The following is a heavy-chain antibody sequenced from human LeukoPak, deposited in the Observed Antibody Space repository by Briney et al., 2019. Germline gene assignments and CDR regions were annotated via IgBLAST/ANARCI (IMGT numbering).Heavy chain of an antibody. CDR3: ARGATRAIRHFDV. CDR2: IAGNNSPT. Sequence: GGSLRLSCVASGFTFSSYSLAWVRQTPGKGLAWVSIIAGNNSPTFYADSVEGRFTISRDNSKNMGYLQMNSLRVEDSGVYFCARGATRAIRHFDVWGRGTLVTVSS. J-gene: IGHJ2*01. V-gene: IGHV3-23*01. CDR1: GFTFSSYS. D-gene: IGHD5-12*01.